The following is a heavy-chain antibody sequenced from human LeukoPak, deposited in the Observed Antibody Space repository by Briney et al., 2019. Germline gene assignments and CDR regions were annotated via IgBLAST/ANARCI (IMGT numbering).Heavy chain of an antibody. J-gene: IGHJ3*02. CDR2: ISGSSGSI. D-gene: IGHD6-13*01. CDR3: AKPNLALFSSSWYWDVFDI. Sequence: GRSLRLSCAASGFTFGGYAMHWVRQAPGKGLEWVSGISGSSGSIAYADSVKGRFSISRDNSKNSLYLQMNRLRAEDTALYYCAKPNLALFSSSWYWDVFDIWGQGTMVTVSS. CDR1: GFTFGGYA. V-gene: IGHV3-9*01.